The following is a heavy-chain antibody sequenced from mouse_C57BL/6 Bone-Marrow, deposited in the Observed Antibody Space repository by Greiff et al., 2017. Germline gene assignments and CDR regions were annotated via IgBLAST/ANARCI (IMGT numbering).Heavy chain of an antibody. J-gene: IGHJ2*01. D-gene: IGHD1-1*01. Sequence: EVQLQQSGAELVRPGASVKLSCTASGFNIKDDYMHWVKQRPEQGLEWIGWIDPETGDTEYASKFQGKATITADTSSNTAYLQLSSLTSEDTAVYYCTTAVHYFDYWGQGTTLTVSS. CDR1: GFNIKDDY. CDR2: IDPETGDT. V-gene: IGHV14-4*01. CDR3: TTAVHYFDY.